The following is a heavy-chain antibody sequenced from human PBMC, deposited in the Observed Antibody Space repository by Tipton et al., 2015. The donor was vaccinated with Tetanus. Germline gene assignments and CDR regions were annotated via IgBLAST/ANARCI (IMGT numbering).Heavy chain of an antibody. CDR1: GGSITAGGYY. CDR3: ARVLGYYFDVDGNRVDAFEL. Sequence: TLSLTCTVSGGSITAGGYYWSWIRQLPGKGLEWIGHIYHDGGTFYDPSLKSRLIMSVDTSKNHFTLRLSSVTAADTALYYCARVLGYYFDVDGNRVDAFELWGQGSMVTVSS. J-gene: IGHJ3*01. CDR2: IYHDGGT. D-gene: IGHD3-22*01. V-gene: IGHV4-31*03.